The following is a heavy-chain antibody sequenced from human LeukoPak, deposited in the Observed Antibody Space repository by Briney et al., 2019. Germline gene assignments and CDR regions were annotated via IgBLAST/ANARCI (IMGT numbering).Heavy chain of an antibody. V-gene: IGHV1-69*13. CDR3: ATITRIQLERQIDY. J-gene: IGHJ4*02. CDR1: GGTFSSYA. CDR2: INPIFGTA. D-gene: IGHD1-1*01. Sequence: SVKVSCKASGGTFSSYAISWVRPAPGQGLEWMGGINPIFGTANYAQKFQGRVTITADESTSTAYMELSSLRSEDTAVYYCATITRIQLERQIDYWGQGTLVTVSS.